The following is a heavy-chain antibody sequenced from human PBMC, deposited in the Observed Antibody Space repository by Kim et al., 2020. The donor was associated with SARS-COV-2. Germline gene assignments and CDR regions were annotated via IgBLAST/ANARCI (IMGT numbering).Heavy chain of an antibody. J-gene: IGHJ5*01. CDR1: GGSISSSSYY. D-gene: IGHD5-12*01. CDR2: IYYSGST. CDR3: ARHRKNLRGYSGYDSGGNWFDS. Sequence: SETLSLTCTVSGGSISSSSYYWGWIRQPPGKGLEWIGSIYYSGSTYYNPSLKSRVTISVDTSKNQFSLKLSSVTAADTAVYYCARHRKNLRGYSGYDSGGNWFDSWGQGTLVTVSS. V-gene: IGHV4-39*01.